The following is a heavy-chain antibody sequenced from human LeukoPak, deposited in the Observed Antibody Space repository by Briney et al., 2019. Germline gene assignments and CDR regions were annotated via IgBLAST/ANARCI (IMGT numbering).Heavy chain of an antibody. D-gene: IGHD2-15*01. V-gene: IGHV3-21*01. CDR2: ISSSSSYI. CDR1: GFTFSTYT. J-gene: IGHJ6*03. CDR3: ASGNYYYYYMDV. Sequence: GGSLRLSCAASGFTFSTYTMNWVRQAPGKGLEWVSSISSSSSYIYYADSVKGRFTISRDNAKNSLFLQMDCLRAEDTALYYCASGNYYYYYMDVWGKGTTVTVSS.